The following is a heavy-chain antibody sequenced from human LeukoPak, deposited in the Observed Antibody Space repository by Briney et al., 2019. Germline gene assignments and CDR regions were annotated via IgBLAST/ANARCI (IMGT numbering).Heavy chain of an antibody. V-gene: IGHV3-43*02. D-gene: IGHD6-19*01. CDR2: ISGDGSTT. Sequence: GGALRLSCAASGFNFYDYAMHWVREVPGKGLEWVSLISGDGSTTFYADSVEGRFSTSRDKSKSSLYLQMNSLTIEDTAFYFCAKDQYTRGWFTWFDSWGQGTLITVSS. CDR3: AKDQYTRGWFTWFDS. CDR1: GFNFYDYA. J-gene: IGHJ5*01.